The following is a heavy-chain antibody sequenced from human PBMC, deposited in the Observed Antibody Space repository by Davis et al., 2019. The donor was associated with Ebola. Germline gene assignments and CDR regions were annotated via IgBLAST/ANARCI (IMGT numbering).Heavy chain of an antibody. D-gene: IGHD4-23*01. CDR1: GYTFTTYG. CDR2: ISAYNGNT. Sequence: ASVKVSCKASGYTFTTYGITWVRQAPGQGLEWMGWISAYNGNTNYAQKLQGRVTMTTDTSTSTAYMELRSLRSDDTAVYYCARDDKGGRWSWFDPWGQGTLVTVSS. J-gene: IGHJ5*02. V-gene: IGHV1-18*01. CDR3: ARDDKGGRWSWFDP.